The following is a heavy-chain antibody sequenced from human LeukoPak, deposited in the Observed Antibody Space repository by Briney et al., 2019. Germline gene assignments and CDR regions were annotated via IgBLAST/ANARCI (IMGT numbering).Heavy chain of an antibody. D-gene: IGHD3-22*01. CDR2: INPNSGGT. Sequence: ASVKVSCKASGYTFTGSYIHWVRQAPGQGLEWMGWINPNSGGTNYAPKFQGRVTMTRDTSISTAYMELSRLRSDDTAVYYCARVRYYYDSSGYYLYYFDYWGQGTLVTVSS. CDR1: GYTFTGSY. J-gene: IGHJ4*02. CDR3: ARVRYYYDSSGYYLYYFDY. V-gene: IGHV1-2*02.